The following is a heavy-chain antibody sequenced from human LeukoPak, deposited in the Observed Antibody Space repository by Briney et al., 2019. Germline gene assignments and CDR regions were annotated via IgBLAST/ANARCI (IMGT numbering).Heavy chain of an antibody. CDR1: GGSTSSYY. CDR2: IYTSGST. J-gene: IGHJ5*02. D-gene: IGHD6-13*01. CDR3: ARRIAAAANWFDP. Sequence: PSETLSLTCTVSGGSTSSYYWSWIRQPPGKGLEWIGYIYTSGSTNYNPSLKSRVTISADTSKNQFSLKLSSVTAADTAVYYCARRIAAAANWFDPWGQGTLVTVSS. V-gene: IGHV4-4*09.